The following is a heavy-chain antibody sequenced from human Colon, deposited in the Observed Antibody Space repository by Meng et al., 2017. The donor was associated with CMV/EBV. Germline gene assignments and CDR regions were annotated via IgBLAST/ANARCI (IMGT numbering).Heavy chain of an antibody. CDR1: GYTFTSYG. Sequence: QVQPWQSGAEVRELGASVLVSCRSSGYTFTSYGINWVRQAPGQGLEWMGWISGSTGYTNRAQKFQGRVTMTTDTSTSTAYLALTSLTSNDTAVYYCARGRPNWSGVLDYWGQGTLVTVSS. D-gene: IGHD1-1*01. J-gene: IGHJ4*02. CDR2: ISGSTGYT. V-gene: IGHV1-18*01. CDR3: ARGRPNWSGVLDY.